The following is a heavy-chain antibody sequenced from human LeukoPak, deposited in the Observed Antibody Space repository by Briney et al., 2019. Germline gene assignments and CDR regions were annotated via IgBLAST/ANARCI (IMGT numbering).Heavy chain of an antibody. D-gene: IGHD2-21*01. CDR3: AKDRSAYCVGGFDY. CDR2: ISYDGSNK. CDR1: GFTFSSYG. Sequence: GRSLRLSCAASGFTFSSYGMHWVRQAPGKGLEWVAVISYDGSNKYYADSVKGRFTISRDNSKNTLYLQMNSLRAEDTAVYYCAKDRSAYCVGGFDYWGQGTLVTVSS. V-gene: IGHV3-30*18. J-gene: IGHJ4*02.